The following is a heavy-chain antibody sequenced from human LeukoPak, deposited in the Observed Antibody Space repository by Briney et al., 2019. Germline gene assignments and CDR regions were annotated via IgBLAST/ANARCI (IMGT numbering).Heavy chain of an antibody. Sequence: GESLKISCKGSGYSFTSFWIAWVRQMPGKGLEWMGIIYPGDSDTRYSPSSQGQVTISVDKSISTAYLQWSSLKASDTAMYYCARHLGYCNSGSCYIGVYWGQGTLVTVSS. V-gene: IGHV5-51*01. J-gene: IGHJ4*02. CDR2: IYPGDSDT. D-gene: IGHD2-2*02. CDR3: ARHLGYCNSGSCYIGVY. CDR1: GYSFTSFW.